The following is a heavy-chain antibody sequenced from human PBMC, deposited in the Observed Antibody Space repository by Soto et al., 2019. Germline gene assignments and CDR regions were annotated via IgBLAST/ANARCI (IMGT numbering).Heavy chain of an antibody. D-gene: IGHD6-19*01. J-gene: IGHJ6*03. CDR2: IGTAGDT. CDR1: GFTFSSYD. V-gene: IGHV3-13*01. Sequence: PGGSLRLSCAASGFTFSSYDMHWVRQATGKGLEWVSAIGTAGDTYYPGSVKGRFTISRENAKNSLYLQMNSLRAGDTAVYYCAREDRIAVAGTNYYYYYMDVWGKGTTVTVSS. CDR3: AREDRIAVAGTNYYYYYMDV.